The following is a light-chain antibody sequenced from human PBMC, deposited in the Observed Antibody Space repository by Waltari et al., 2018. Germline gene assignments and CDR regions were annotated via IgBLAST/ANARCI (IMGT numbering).Light chain of an antibody. J-gene: IGKJ2*03. CDR2: RAS. Sequence: DIQMTQSPSSLSASVGSTVTITCQASQDIGNNLNWYQQKPGKAPNLLIYRASSLQTGIPSRFSGSGSGTDFSLTISSLQPEDSATYYCQQGYSYPYRFGQGTKVEIK. V-gene: IGKV1-16*01. CDR3: QQGYSYPYR. CDR1: QDIGNN.